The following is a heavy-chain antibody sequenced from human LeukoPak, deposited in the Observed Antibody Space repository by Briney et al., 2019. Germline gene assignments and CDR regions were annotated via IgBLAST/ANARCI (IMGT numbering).Heavy chain of an antibody. Sequence: GGSLRLSCAASGFTFSSYGMHWVRQAPGKGLEWVAVIWYDGSNKYYADSVKGRFTISRDNSKNTPYLQMNSLRAEDTAVYYCARERCSSTSCLYGMDVWGQGTTVTVSS. CDR2: IWYDGSNK. CDR3: ARERCSSTSCLYGMDV. J-gene: IGHJ6*02. V-gene: IGHV3-33*01. D-gene: IGHD2-2*01. CDR1: GFTFSSYG.